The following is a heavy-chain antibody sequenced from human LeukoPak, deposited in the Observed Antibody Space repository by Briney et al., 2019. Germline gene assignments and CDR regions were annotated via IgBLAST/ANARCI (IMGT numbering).Heavy chain of an antibody. D-gene: IGHD6-19*01. CDR3: GRVTYGSGWSGFDS. J-gene: IGHJ4*02. V-gene: IGHV3-48*02. Sequence: PGGSLRLSCAASGFTFGTYSMNWVRQAPGKGLQWVSFISSSSSTVYYADSVKGRFTISRDNAKNSQYLQMNSLRDEDTALYYCGRVTYGSGWSGFDSWGQGTLVTVSS. CDR2: ISSSSSTV. CDR1: GFTFGTYS.